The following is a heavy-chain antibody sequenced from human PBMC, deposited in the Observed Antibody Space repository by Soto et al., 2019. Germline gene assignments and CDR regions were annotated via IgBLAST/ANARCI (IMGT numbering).Heavy chain of an antibody. CDR1: GGSISSYY. Sequence: PSETLSLTCTVSGGSISSYYWSWIRQPAGKGLEWIGRIYTSGSTNYNPSLKSRVTMSVDTSKNQFSLKLSSVTAADTAVYYCARVRAPPYYDYAWGSYRDAFDIWGQGTMVTVSS. D-gene: IGHD3-16*02. CDR2: IYTSGST. J-gene: IGHJ3*02. CDR3: ARVRAPPYYDYAWGSYRDAFDI. V-gene: IGHV4-4*07.